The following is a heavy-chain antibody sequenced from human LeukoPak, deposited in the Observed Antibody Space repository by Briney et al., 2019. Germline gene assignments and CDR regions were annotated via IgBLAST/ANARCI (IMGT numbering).Heavy chain of an antibody. V-gene: IGHV3-23*01. J-gene: IGHJ6*03. CDR3: AKRRGLELLYYYYMDV. Sequence: PGGSLRLSCAASRLTFSSYAMSWVRQAPGKGLEWVSAISGSGGSTYYADSVKGRFTISRDNSKNTLFLQMNSLRAEDTAVYYCAKRRGLELLYYYYMDVWGKGTTVTVSS. CDR2: ISGSGGST. D-gene: IGHD1-7*01. CDR1: RLTFSSYA.